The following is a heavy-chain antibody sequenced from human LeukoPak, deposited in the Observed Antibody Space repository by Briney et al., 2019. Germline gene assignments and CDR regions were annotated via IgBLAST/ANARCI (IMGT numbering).Heavy chain of an antibody. CDR1: GGSINSSNYY. CDR2: IYYTGST. J-gene: IGHJ4*02. Sequence: SETLSLTCTVSGGSINSSNYYWGWLRQPPGKGLDWLGSIYYTGSTYYNPSLKSRVTISVDTSKDHFSLKLSSVTAADTAVYYCARHNPGYYGHFDYWGQGSLVTVSS. V-gene: IGHV4-39*01. CDR3: ARHNPGYYGHFDY. D-gene: IGHD3-9*01.